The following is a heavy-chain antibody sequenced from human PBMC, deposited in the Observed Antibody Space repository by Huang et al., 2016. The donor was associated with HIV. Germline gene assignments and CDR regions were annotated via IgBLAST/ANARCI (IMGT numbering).Heavy chain of an antibody. D-gene: IGHD3-22*01. Sequence: LLLRESGSGLVKTSETMSLSCTVDFASISGNYKYWTWVRQSPGKGLEWIASMHNGGRTYYKPSLKIRFSMSVDTSHNPHSSLTLASVTAADTAVYFCASGPVIVSISRFYFEQWGPGILVTV. J-gene: IGHJ4*02. CDR2: MHNGGRT. CDR1: FASISGNYKY. CDR3: ASGPVIVSISRFYFEQ. V-gene: IGHV4-39*02.